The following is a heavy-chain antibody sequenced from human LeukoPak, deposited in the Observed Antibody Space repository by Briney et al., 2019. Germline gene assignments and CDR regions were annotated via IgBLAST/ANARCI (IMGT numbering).Heavy chain of an antibody. D-gene: IGHD1-26*01. Sequence: SETLSLTCTVSGGSISSSSYYWGWIRQPPGKGLEWIGSIYYSGSTNYNPSLKSRVTISVDTSKNQFSLKLSSVTAADTAVYYCASTLYSGSYYLTQLDYWGQGTLVTVSS. J-gene: IGHJ4*02. V-gene: IGHV4-39*07. CDR3: ASTLYSGSYYLTQLDY. CDR2: IYYSGST. CDR1: GGSISSSSYY.